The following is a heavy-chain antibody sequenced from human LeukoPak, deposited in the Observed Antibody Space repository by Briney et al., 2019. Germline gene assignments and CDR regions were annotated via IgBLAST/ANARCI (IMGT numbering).Heavy chain of an antibody. CDR3: AKDPEYLLWFGESYYMDV. D-gene: IGHD3-10*01. Sequence: GGSLRLSCAASGFIYSSYAMSWVRQAPGKALEWVSDISGSGGSTYYADSVKRRFAIPRVHSTSALYLQMNSLRAEDTAVYYCAKDPEYLLWFGESYYMDVWGKGTTVTVPS. J-gene: IGHJ6*03. CDR1: GFIYSSYA. CDR2: ISGSGGST. V-gene: IGHV3-23*01.